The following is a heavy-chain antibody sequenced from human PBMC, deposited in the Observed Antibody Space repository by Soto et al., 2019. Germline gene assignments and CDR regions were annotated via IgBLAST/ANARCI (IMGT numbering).Heavy chain of an antibody. CDR1: GFTFSSIA. V-gene: IGHV3-23*01. CDR3: AMTQRLGGGQQLG. J-gene: IGHJ4*02. CDR2: ISGSGANT. Sequence: EVQLLESGGGLVQPGGSLRLSCAASGFTFSSIAMSWVRQAPGKGLEWVSAISGSGANTYYADSVMGRFTISRDTSKNTRYLQMTRPRAEDTAIYYWAMTQRLGGGQQLGWGPGTLVTVSS. D-gene: IGHD6-13*01.